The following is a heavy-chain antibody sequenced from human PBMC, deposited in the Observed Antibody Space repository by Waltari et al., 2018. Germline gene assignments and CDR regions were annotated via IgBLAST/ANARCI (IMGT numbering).Heavy chain of an antibody. J-gene: IGHJ4*02. Sequence: EVQLLESGGGLVQPGGSLRLSCAASGFTFSSYAMSWVRQAPGKGLEWVSAISGSGGSTYYADSVKGRFTISRDNSKNTLYLQMNSLRAEDTAVYYCAKAMMGCSGGSCSVDYWGQGTLVTVSS. CDR3: AKAMMGCSGGSCSVDY. V-gene: IGHV3-23*01. CDR1: GFTFSSYA. CDR2: ISGSGGST. D-gene: IGHD2-15*01.